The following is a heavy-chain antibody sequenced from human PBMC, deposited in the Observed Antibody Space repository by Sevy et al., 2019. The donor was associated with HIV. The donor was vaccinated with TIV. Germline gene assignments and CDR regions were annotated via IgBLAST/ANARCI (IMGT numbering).Heavy chain of an antibody. D-gene: IGHD3-22*01. CDR2: ISSSSSTI. Sequence: GGSLRLSCAASGFTFSSYSMNWVRQAPGKGLELVSYISSSSSTIYYADSVKGRFTISRDNAKNSLYLQMNSLRDEDTAVYYCARDAMYYYDSSGYFDYWGQGTLVTVSS. CDR1: GFTFSSYS. CDR3: ARDAMYYYDSSGYFDY. V-gene: IGHV3-48*02. J-gene: IGHJ4*02.